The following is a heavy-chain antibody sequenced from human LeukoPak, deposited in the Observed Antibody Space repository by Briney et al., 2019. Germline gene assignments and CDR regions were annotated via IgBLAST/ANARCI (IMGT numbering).Heavy chain of an antibody. CDR3: AKCSDYYDAFDI. J-gene: IGHJ3*02. Sequence: GGSLRLSCAASGFTFSSYAMSWVRQAPGKGLEWVSAISGSGGSTYYADSVEGRFTISRDNSKNTLYLQMNSLRAEDTAVYYCAKCSDYYDAFDIWGQGTMVTVSS. CDR1: GFTFSSYA. CDR2: ISGSGGST. V-gene: IGHV3-23*01. D-gene: IGHD3-9*01.